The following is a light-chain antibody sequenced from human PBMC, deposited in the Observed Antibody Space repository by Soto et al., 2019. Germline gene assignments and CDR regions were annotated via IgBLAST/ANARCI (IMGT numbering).Light chain of an antibody. Sequence: EIEILQSPATLSVSPGERVTLSCRASQSVSSNVAWYQQKLGQAPRLLIYDASTTATGIPARFSGGGSVTEFTLTLSSLQSQDFPVYFCEHYNNWPPYTFGQGTKLEIK. J-gene: IGKJ2*01. CDR3: EHYNNWPPYT. V-gene: IGKV3-15*01. CDR1: QSVSSN. CDR2: DAS.